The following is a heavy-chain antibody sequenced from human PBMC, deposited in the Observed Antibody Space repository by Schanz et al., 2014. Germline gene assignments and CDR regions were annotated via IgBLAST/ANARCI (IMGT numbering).Heavy chain of an antibody. V-gene: IGHV1-3*01. CDR1: GYTLKDHA. J-gene: IGHJ5*02. Sequence: QVQLVQSGPEVKKPGASVKVSCQASGYTLKDHAMHWVRQAPGQSLEWLGWINPTNGNTHYSPRLNERVCITSDTAASTVYLHISRLKAEDTAVYYCARDLIAAGESWFAPWGQGTPITVSS. D-gene: IGHD6-13*01. CDR3: ARDLIAAGESWFAP. CDR2: INPTNGNT.